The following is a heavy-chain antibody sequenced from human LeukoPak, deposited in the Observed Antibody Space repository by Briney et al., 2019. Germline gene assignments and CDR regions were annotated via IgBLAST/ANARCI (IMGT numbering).Heavy chain of an antibody. D-gene: IGHD3-9*01. V-gene: IGHV4-39*01. CDR2: VYYTGST. CDR3: ARLTKGRYFDYIFAF. Sequence: SETLSLTCTVSGASVSDSLSYWGWVRQPPRKGLEWVGNVYYTGSTYYHPSLKSRVTMSVDTSKNQFSLKMTSVTAADTAIYYCARLTKGRYFDYIFAFWGQGILVTVSS. CDR1: GASVSDSLSY. J-gene: IGHJ4*02.